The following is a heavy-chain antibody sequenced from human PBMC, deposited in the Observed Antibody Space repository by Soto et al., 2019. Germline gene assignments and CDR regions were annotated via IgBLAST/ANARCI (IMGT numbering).Heavy chain of an antibody. D-gene: IGHD2-21*01. V-gene: IGHV3-7*01. CDR3: ARASRGIAIDYNYG. Sequence: GGSLRLSCAASGFIFSDYWMSWVRQAPGRGLEWVVIISQDGSDEKYVDSVKGRFIISRDNAKSSLYLQMNSLRVEDTAVYYCARASRGIAIDYNYGWGQGTLVTVSS. CDR2: ISQDGSDE. CDR1: GFIFSDYW. J-gene: IGHJ4*02.